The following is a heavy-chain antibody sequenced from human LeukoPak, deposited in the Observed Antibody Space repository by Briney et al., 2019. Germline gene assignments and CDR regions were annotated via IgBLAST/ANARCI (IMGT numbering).Heavy chain of an antibody. Sequence: SETLSLTCTVSGGSIGDYYWSWVRQTPGKGLEWIGFVNYTGATNYNPSLKSRVTISLDTSKNQFSLNLNSVDAADTAVYFCARCGNSYGTGYQFDPWSQGTLVTVSS. CDR3: ARCGNSYGTGYQFDP. CDR2: VNYTGAT. CDR1: GGSIGDYY. J-gene: IGHJ5*02. D-gene: IGHD5-18*01. V-gene: IGHV4-59*01.